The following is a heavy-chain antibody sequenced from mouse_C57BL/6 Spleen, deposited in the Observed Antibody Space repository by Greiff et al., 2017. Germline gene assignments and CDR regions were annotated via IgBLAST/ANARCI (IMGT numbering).Heavy chain of an antibody. J-gene: IGHJ2*01. CDR1: GYAFSSSW. CDR2: IYPGDGDT. Sequence: VQLVESGPELVKPGASVKISCKASGYAFSSSWMNWVKQRPGKGLEWIGRIYPGDGDTNYNGKFKGKATLTADESSSTAYMQLSSLTSEDSAVYFCGIYYDYDRRFDYWGQGTTLTVSS. D-gene: IGHD2-4*01. V-gene: IGHV1-82*01. CDR3: GIYYDYDRRFDY.